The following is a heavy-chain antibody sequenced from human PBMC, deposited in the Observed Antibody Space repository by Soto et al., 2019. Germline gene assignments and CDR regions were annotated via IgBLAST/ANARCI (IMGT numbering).Heavy chain of an antibody. CDR1: GGSISGYY. J-gene: IGHJ4*02. V-gene: IGHV4-59*01. CDR3: ARESYYGSGATVVAY. CDR2: IYYSGTT. Sequence: SETLSLTCTVSGGSISGYYWSWIRQPPGKGLEWIGYIYYSGTTSYNPSLNSRVTMSVDTSKNQFSLKVNSVTAADTAVCYCARESYYGSGATVVAYWGQGTLVTVSS. D-gene: IGHD3-10*01.